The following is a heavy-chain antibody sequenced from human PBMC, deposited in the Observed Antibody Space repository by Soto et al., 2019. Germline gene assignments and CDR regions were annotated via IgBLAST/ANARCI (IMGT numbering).Heavy chain of an antibody. Sequence: QVQLQQWGAGLLKPSETLSLTCVVYGGSFSGYYWSWIRQPPGKGLEWIGEINHSGSTNYNPSLKSRVTISVDTSKNQFSLKLSAVTAADTAVYYCARGFRFCSGGSCDSGWFDPWGQGTLVTVSS. CDR2: INHSGST. J-gene: IGHJ5*02. V-gene: IGHV4-34*01. D-gene: IGHD2-15*01. CDR3: ARGFRFCSGGSCDSGWFDP. CDR1: GGSFSGYY.